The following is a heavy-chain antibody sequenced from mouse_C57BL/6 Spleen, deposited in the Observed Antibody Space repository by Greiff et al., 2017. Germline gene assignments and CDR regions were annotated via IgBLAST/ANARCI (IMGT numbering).Heavy chain of an antibody. V-gene: IGHV1-54*01. CDR1: GYAFTNYL. J-gene: IGHJ2*01. CDR2: INPGSGGT. Sequence: QVQLQQSGAELVRPGPSVKVSCKASGYAFTNYLIEWVKQRPGQGLEWIGVINPGSGGTNYNEKFKGKATLTADKSSSTAYMQLSSLTSEDSAGYFCARTVFDYWGQGTTVTVSA. CDR3: ARTVFDY.